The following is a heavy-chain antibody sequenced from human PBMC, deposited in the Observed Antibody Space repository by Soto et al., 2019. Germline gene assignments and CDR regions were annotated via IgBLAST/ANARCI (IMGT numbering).Heavy chain of an antibody. D-gene: IGHD3-3*01. V-gene: IGHV4-39*01. CDR3: ASSPPGFWSGYYTFFDY. Sequence: PSETLSLTCTVSGGSISSSSYYWGWIRQPPGKGLEWIGRIYYSGSTYYNPSLKRRVTISVDTSKNQISLKLRSVTAADTAVYYCASSPPGFWSGYYTFFDYWGQGTLVTVSS. CDR2: IYYSGST. J-gene: IGHJ4*02. CDR1: GGSISSSSYY.